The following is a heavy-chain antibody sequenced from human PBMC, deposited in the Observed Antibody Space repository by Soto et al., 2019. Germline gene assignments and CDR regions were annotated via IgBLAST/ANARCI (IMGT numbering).Heavy chain of an antibody. Sequence: VQLVESGGGLVKPGGSLRLSCAASGFTFSSYSMNWVRQAPGKGLEWVSSISSSSSYIYYADSVKGRFTISRDNAKNSLYLQMNSLRAEDTAVYYCARDAYYDFWSGYYYYFDYWGQGTLVTVSS. CDR3: ARDAYYDFWSGYYYYFDY. CDR1: GFTFSSYS. D-gene: IGHD3-3*01. V-gene: IGHV3-21*01. CDR2: ISSSSSYI. J-gene: IGHJ4*02.